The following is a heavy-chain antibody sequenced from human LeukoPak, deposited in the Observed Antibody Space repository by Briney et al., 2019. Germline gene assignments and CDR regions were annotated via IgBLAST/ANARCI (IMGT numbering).Heavy chain of an antibody. CDR1: GFTFSSYS. V-gene: IGHV3-48*02. Sequence: GSLRVSCAASGFTFSSYSMNWVRQAPGKGLEWVSDVSSGSNTIDFAESVKGRFTISRDNAKNSLYLQMNSLRDEDTAVYYCVRDWYFDLWGRSTRVTVSS. CDR2: VSSGSNTI. J-gene: IGHJ2*01. CDR3: VRDWYFDL.